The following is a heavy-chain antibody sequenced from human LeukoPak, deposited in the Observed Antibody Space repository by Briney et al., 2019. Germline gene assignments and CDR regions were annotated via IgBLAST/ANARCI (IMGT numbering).Heavy chain of an antibody. D-gene: IGHD3-9*01. CDR1: GASITNNF. CDR3: ARHRDYFDT. J-gene: IGHJ4*01. CDR2: IYSSGSA. Sequence: KPSETLSLTCTVSGASITNNFWTWIRQPPGKGLEWIGYIYSSGSANYNPSLKSRVIISADTSKNQISLNLTSVIAADTALYFCARHRDYFDTWGHGTLVTVSS. V-gene: IGHV4-59*08.